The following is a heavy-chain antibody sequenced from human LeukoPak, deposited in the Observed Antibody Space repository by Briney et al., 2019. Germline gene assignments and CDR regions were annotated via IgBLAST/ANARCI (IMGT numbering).Heavy chain of an antibody. Sequence: GASVKVYCKASGYTFTGYYMHWVRQAPAQGHELMGRINPNSGGTNYAQKFQGRVTMTRDTSISAACMELSRLRSDDTAVYYCARDSTGYSGRLGYMDVWGKGTTVTV. D-gene: IGHD5-12*01. J-gene: IGHJ6*03. V-gene: IGHV1-2*06. CDR3: ARDSTGYSGRLGYMDV. CDR2: INPNSGGT. CDR1: GYTFTGYY.